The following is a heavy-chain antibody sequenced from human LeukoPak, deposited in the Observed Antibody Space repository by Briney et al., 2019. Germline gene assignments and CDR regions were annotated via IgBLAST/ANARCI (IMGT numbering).Heavy chain of an antibody. CDR3: ARGGKATVVTM. CDR1: GGPINSYY. D-gene: IGHD4-23*01. Sequence: SETLSLTCTVSGGPINSYYWSWIRQPAGKGLEWIGRIYSSGSTNYNPSLKSRVSMSVDTSKNQFSLKLTSVTAADTAVYYCARGGKATVVTMWGQGILVTVSS. J-gene: IGHJ4*02. CDR2: IYSSGST. V-gene: IGHV4-4*07.